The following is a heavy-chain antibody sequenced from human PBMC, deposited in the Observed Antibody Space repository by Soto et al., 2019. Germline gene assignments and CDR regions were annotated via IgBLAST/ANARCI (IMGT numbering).Heavy chain of an antibody. V-gene: IGHV4-34*01. D-gene: IGHD3-22*01. Sequence: EPLSLTCGVYGGSFSGSYWSWIRKPPGKGLEWIGEIYHSGSTYYNPSLKSRVTISVDTSKNQFSLKLSSVTAADTAVYYCARVDSSGSRYYYYGMDVWGQGTTVTVSS. CDR2: IYHSGST. CDR1: GGSFSGSY. CDR3: ARVDSSGSRYYYYGMDV. J-gene: IGHJ6*02.